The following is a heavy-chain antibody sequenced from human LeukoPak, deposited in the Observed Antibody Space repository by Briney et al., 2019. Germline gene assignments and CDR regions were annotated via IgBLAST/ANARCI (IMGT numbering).Heavy chain of an antibody. D-gene: IGHD3-10*01. CDR1: EFTFSSYA. CDR3: ANFPYMVRGVISDY. J-gene: IGHJ4*02. V-gene: IGHV3-23*01. Sequence: GGSLRLSCAASEFTFSSYAMSWVRQAPGKGLEWVSAISGSGGSTYYADSVKGRFTISRDNSKNTLYLQMNSLRAEDTAVYYCANFPYMVRGVISDYWGQGTLVTVSS. CDR2: ISGSGGST.